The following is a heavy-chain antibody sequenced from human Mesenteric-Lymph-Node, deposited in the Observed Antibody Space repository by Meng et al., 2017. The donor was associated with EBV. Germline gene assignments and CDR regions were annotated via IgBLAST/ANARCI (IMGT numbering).Heavy chain of an antibody. J-gene: IGHJ4*02. CDR2: IFPTGGT. CDR3: AREGEVGYYESSGYYY. Sequence: VPRQDPGPGLVKPSGTLSLTCAVSVGPISSSNWWTWVRQPPGKGLEWIGEIFPTGGTNYNPSLKSRVTISVDKSKNQFSLKLSSVTAADTAVYYCAREGEVGYYESSGYYYWGQGTLVTVSS. V-gene: IGHV4-4*02. CDR1: VGPISSSNW. D-gene: IGHD3-22*01.